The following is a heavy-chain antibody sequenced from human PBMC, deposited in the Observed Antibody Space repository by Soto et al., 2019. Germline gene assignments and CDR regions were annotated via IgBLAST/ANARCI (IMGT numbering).Heavy chain of an antibody. Sequence: QVQLVQSGAEVKKPGSSVKVSCKASRGTFSSYAISWVRQAPGQGLEWMGGIIPILGTANYAQKFQGRVTITADESTSTAYMELSSLRSEDTAVYYCARAKGDSYYDSSGYWVYWGQGTLVTVSS. J-gene: IGHJ4*02. D-gene: IGHD3-22*01. CDR2: IIPILGTA. CDR1: RGTFSSYA. V-gene: IGHV1-69*01. CDR3: ARAKGDSYYDSSGYWVY.